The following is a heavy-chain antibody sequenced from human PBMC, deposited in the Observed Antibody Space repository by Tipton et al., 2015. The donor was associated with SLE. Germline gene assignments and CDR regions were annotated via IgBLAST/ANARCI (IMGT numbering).Heavy chain of an antibody. CDR2: IYTSGST. CDR3: ATLARGYCSGGSCYSGYYGMDV. Sequence: TLSLTCTVSGGSISSYYWSWIRQPPGKGLEWIGYIYTSGSTYDKPSLKSRVTISVDTSKNQFSLKMSSVTAADTAVYYCATLARGYCSGGSCYSGYYGMDVWGQGTTVTVSS. J-gene: IGHJ6*02. V-gene: IGHV4-59*01. D-gene: IGHD2-15*01. CDR1: GGSISSYY.